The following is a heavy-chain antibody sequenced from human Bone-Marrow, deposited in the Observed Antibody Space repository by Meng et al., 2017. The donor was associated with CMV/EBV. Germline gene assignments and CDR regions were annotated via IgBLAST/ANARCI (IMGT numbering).Heavy chain of an antibody. Sequence: ASVKVSCKASGYTFTGYYMHWVRQAPGQGLEWMGWISAYNGNTNYAQKLQGRVTMTTDTSTSTAYMELRSLRSDDTAVYYCARGLGIAVAGPMPFDYWGQGTLVTVSS. CDR2: ISAYNGNT. CDR3: ARGLGIAVAGPMPFDY. D-gene: IGHD6-19*01. J-gene: IGHJ4*02. V-gene: IGHV1-18*04. CDR1: GYTFTGYY.